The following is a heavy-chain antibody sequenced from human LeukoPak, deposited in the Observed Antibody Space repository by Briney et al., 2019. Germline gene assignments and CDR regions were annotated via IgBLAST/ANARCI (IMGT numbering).Heavy chain of an antibody. J-gene: IGHJ4*02. Sequence: SETLSLTCTVSGASISSYYWSWIRQPPGKGLEWIGYIYYSGSTNYSPSLKSRVTISGDTSKNQFSLQLSSVTAADTAVYYCARLGYSSISYYFDYWGQGTLVTVSS. CDR1: GASISSYY. D-gene: IGHD6-13*01. CDR3: ARLGYSSISYYFDY. CDR2: IYYSGST. V-gene: IGHV4-59*08.